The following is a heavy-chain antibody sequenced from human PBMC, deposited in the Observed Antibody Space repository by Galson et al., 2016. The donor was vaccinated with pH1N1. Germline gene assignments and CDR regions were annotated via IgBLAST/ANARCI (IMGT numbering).Heavy chain of an antibody. D-gene: IGHD3-22*01. Sequence: SCKASGDTFSNFAISWVRQAPGQGLEWMGGIIPIFGPANYARKFQGRVTITADKSTSTAYMELSSLRSEDTAVYYCAKSLYFYDHSGYYYAAYYYGMDVWGQGTTVAVSS. V-gene: IGHV1-69*06. CDR2: IIPIFGPA. CDR3: AKSLYFYDHSGYYYAAYYYGMDV. J-gene: IGHJ6*02. CDR1: GDTFSNFA.